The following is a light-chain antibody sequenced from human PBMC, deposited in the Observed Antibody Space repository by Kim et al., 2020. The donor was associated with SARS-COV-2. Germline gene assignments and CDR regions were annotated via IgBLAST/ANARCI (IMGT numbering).Light chain of an antibody. J-gene: IGLJ3*02. CDR1: NIGSKN. Sequence: SYELTQPLSVSVALGQTARITCGGNNIGSKNVHWYQQKPGQAPVLVIYRDSNRPSGIPERFSGSNSGNTATLTISRAQAGDEADYYRQVWDSSTAVFGGGTQLTVL. CDR2: RDS. V-gene: IGLV3-9*01. CDR3: QVWDSSTAV.